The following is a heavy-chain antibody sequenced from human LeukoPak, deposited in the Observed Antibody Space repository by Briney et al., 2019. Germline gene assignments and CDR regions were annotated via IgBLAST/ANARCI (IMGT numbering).Heavy chain of an antibody. Sequence: GESLKISCKISGYKLTNNWIGWVRQVPGKGLEWMGPIYPGYSDAKYSPSFQGQVTLSVDASISTAYLQLSGLRASDTAIYYCVRFGLTSSLDHWGQGTLVTVSS. V-gene: IGHV5-51*01. CDR2: IYPGYSDA. CDR1: GYKLTNNW. CDR3: VRFGLTSSLDH. J-gene: IGHJ5*02. D-gene: IGHD6-13*01.